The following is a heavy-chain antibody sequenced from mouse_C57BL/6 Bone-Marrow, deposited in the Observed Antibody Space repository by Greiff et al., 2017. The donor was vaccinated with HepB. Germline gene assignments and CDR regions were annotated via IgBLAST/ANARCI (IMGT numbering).Heavy chain of an antibody. Sequence: VQLQQSGPGLVQPSQSLSITCTVSGFSLTSYGVHWVRQSPGKGLEWLGVIWSGGSTDYNAAYMSRLSITKDNSMSQVFYKMSSLPADDAAIYYCTKGDYDGNWSFDVWGPGTPVTVSS. J-gene: IGHJ1*01. V-gene: IGHV2-5*01. CDR3: TKGDYDGNWSFDV. D-gene: IGHD1-1*01. CDR2: IWSGGST. CDR1: GFSLTSYG.